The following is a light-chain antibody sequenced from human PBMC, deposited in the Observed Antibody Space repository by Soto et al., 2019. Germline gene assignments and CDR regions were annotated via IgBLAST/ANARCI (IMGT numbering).Light chain of an antibody. CDR3: QQLNSYPL. J-gene: IGKJ4*01. CDR1: QGISSY. V-gene: IGKV1-9*01. Sequence: IQLTQSPSSLSASVGDRVTITCRASQGISSYLAWYQQKPGKAPKLLIYAASTLQSGVPSRFSGSGSGTEFTLTISSLQPEDFATYYCQQLNSYPLFGGGTKVEIK. CDR2: AAS.